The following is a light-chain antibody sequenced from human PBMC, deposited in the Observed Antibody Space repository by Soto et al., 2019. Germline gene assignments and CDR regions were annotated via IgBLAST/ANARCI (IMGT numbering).Light chain of an antibody. Sequence: QSVLTQPPSASGTPGQRVTISCSGSSSNIGSNYVYWYQQLPGTAPKLLIYSSNQRPSGDPDRFSGSKSGTSASLAISGLRSEDEADYYCAAWDDSLSGHVVFGGGTKLTVL. J-gene: IGLJ2*01. CDR2: SSN. V-gene: IGLV1-47*02. CDR3: AAWDDSLSGHVV. CDR1: SSNIGSNY.